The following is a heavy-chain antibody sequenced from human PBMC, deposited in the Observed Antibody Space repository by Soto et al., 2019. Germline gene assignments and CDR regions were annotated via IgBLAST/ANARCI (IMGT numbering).Heavy chain of an antibody. CDR1: GFTFSSYA. CDR3: AATSSSSWYMEVDY. J-gene: IGHJ4*02. D-gene: IGHD6-13*01. Sequence: QVQLVESGGGVVQPGRSLRLSCAASGFTFSSYAMHWVRQAPGKGLEWVAVISYDGSNKYYADSVKGRFTISRDNSKNTLYLQMNSLRAEDTAVYYCAATSSSSWYMEVDYWGQGTLVTVSS. CDR2: ISYDGSNK. V-gene: IGHV3-30-3*01.